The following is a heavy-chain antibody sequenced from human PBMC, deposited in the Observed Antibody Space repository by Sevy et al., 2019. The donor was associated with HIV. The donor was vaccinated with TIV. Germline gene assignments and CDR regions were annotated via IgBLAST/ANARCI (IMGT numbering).Heavy chain of an antibody. Sequence: GGSLRLSCAASGFTFSGSAMHWVRQASGKGLEWVGRIRSKANSYATAYAASVKGRFTISRDDSKNTVYLQMNSLKTEDTAVYYCTKHDYYGDSDYYYYYMDVWGKGTTVTVSS. CDR3: TKHDYYGDSDYYYYYMDV. D-gene: IGHD4-17*01. CDR1: GFTFSGSA. V-gene: IGHV3-73*01. J-gene: IGHJ6*03. CDR2: IRSKANSYAT.